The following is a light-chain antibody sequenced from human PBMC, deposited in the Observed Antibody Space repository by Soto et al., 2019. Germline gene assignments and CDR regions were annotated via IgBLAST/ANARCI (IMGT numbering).Light chain of an antibody. CDR3: MQALQTPWYT. V-gene: IGKV2-28*01. CDR2: LGS. Sequence: DIVMTQSPLSLPVTPGEPASISCRSSQSLLHSNGYNYLDWYLQKPGQSPQLLIYLGSNRASGVPDRFSGSGSGTDFTLTISRVEAEDVGVYYCMQALQTPWYTFGQGTKLEIK. J-gene: IGKJ2*01. CDR1: QSLLHSNGYNY.